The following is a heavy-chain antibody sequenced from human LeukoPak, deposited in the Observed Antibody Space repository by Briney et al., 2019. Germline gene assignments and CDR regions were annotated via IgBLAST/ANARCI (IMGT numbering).Heavy chain of an antibody. Sequence: GGSLRLSCTASGFTFGDYAMSWVRQAPGKGLEWVGFIRSKAYGGTTEYAASAKGRFTISRDDSKSIAYLQMNSLKTEDTAVYYCTRDAEYGDYLGDIWGQGTMVTVSS. CDR2: IRSKAYGGTT. D-gene: IGHD4-17*01. CDR3: TRDAEYGDYLGDI. V-gene: IGHV3-49*04. CDR1: GFTFGDYA. J-gene: IGHJ3*02.